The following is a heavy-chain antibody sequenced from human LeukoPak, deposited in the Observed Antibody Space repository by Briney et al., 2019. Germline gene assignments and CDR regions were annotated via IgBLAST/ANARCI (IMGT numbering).Heavy chain of an antibody. V-gene: IGHV1-69*04. CDR2: IIPILGIA. D-gene: IGHD6-6*01. Sequence: ASVKVSCKASGGTFSSYTIIWVRQAPGQGLEWMGRIIPILGIANYAQKFQGRVTITADKSTSTAYMELSSLRSEDTAVYYCARETIAARPDWFDPWGQGTLVTVSS. CDR3: ARETIAARPDWFDP. CDR1: GGTFSSYT. J-gene: IGHJ5*02.